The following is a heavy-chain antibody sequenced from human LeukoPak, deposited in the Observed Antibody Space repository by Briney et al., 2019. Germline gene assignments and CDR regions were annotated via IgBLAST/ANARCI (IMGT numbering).Heavy chain of an antibody. Sequence: ASVKVSCKASGYAFTSYYMHWVRQAPGQGLEWMGIINPSGGSTSYAQKFQGRVTITRDTSASTAYMELSSLRSEDMAVYYCAREPGSSGWYVYFDYWGQGTLVTVSS. CDR1: GYAFTSYY. J-gene: IGHJ4*02. CDR2: INPSGGST. D-gene: IGHD6-19*01. CDR3: AREPGSSGWYVYFDY. V-gene: IGHV1-46*01.